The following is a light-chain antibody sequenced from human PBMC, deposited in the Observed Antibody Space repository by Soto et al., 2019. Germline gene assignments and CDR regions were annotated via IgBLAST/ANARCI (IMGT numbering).Light chain of an antibody. CDR1: NIGSKG. V-gene: IGLV3-21*04. CDR3: QVWDSSSDHYD. CDR2: YDS. J-gene: IGLJ1*01. Sequence: SYELTQPPSVSVAPGKTARINCGGTNIGSKGVHWYQQKPGQAPVLVIYYDSDRPSGIPERFSGSNSGNTATLTISRVEAGDEADYYCQVWDSSSDHYDFGAGTKVTVL.